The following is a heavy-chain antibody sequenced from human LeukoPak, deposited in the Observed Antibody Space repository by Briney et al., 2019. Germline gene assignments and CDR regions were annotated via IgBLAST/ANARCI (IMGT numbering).Heavy chain of an antibody. J-gene: IGHJ4*02. D-gene: IGHD3-3*01. CDR2: ISGIGGST. V-gene: IGHV3-23*01. CDR1: GFTFNSYA. CDR3: AKDVTRRITIFGVVIKGLHFDY. Sequence: GGSLRLSCAASGFTFNSYAMSWVRQAPGKGLEWVSAISGIGGSTYYADSVKGRFTISRDNSKNTLYLQMNSLRAEDTAVYYCAKDVTRRITIFGVVIKGLHFDYWGQGTLVTVSS.